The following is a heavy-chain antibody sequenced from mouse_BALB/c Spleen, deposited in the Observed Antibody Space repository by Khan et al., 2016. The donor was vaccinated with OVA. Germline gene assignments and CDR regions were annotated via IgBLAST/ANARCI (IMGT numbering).Heavy chain of an antibody. CDR2: IWSAGST. J-gene: IGHJ3*01. CDR1: GFSLDNYS. D-gene: IGHD2-4*01. V-gene: IGHV2-2*02. Sequence: QVQLQQPGPGLVQHSQSLSITCTVSGFSLDNYSVHWIRQSPGKGLEWLGVIWSAGSTDYNAAFISRLTITKNNSRRQFFFKVINLHPNDTAIYYFARRGYDYGRGALFAYWGQGTLVTVSA. CDR3: ARRGYDYGRGALFAY.